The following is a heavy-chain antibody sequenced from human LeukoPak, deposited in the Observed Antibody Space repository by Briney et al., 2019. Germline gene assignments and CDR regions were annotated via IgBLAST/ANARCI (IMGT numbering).Heavy chain of an antibody. CDR2: IKQDGSEK. J-gene: IGHJ5*02. Sequence: GGSLRLSCAASGFAFSSYWMSWVRQAPGKGLEWVASIKQDGSEKYYVDSVKGRFTISRDNAKNSLYLQMNSLRAEDTAVYYCARGHSSSPNWFDPWGQGTLVTVSS. CDR1: GFAFSSYW. D-gene: IGHD6-13*01. CDR3: ARGHSSSPNWFDP. V-gene: IGHV3-7*04.